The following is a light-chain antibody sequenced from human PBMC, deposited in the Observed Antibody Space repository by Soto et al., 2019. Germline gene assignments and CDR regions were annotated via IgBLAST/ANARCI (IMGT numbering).Light chain of an antibody. CDR1: QSVSSR. CDR3: LHHGSSLWT. J-gene: IGKJ1*01. CDR2: GAS. V-gene: IGKV3-20*01. Sequence: EIVMTQSPGTLSLSPGERATLSCRASQSVSSRLAWYQQKPGQAPRLLISGASSRATGIPDRFSGSGSGTDFTLTISRLEPEDFALYYCLHHGSSLWTFGQGTKVDIK.